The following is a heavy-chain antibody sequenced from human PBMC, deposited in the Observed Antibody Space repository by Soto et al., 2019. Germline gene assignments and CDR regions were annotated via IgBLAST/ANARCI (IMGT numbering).Heavy chain of an antibody. CDR1: GYTFTGYY. J-gene: IGHJ4*02. Sequence: ASVKVSFKASGYTFTGYYMHWLRQAPGQGLEWMGWINPNSGGTNYAQKFQGWVTMTRDTSISTAYMELSRLRSDDTAVYYCATQRDYGDYGAFDYWGQGTLVTVSS. V-gene: IGHV1-2*04. D-gene: IGHD4-17*01. CDR2: INPNSGGT. CDR3: ATQRDYGDYGAFDY.